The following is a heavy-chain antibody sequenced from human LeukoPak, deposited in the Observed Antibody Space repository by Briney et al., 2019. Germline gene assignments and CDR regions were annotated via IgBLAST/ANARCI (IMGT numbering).Heavy chain of an antibody. CDR2: IKQDGSEK. D-gene: IGHD3-3*01. CDR1: GFTFGSYW. Sequence: GGSLRLSCAASGFTFGSYWMSWVRQAPGKGLEWVANIKQDGSEKYYVDSVKGRFTISRDNAKNSLYLQMNSLRAEDTAVYYCARSGQYYDFWSGSPGDYWGQGTLVTVSS. V-gene: IGHV3-7*01. CDR3: ARSGQYYDFWSGSPGDY. J-gene: IGHJ4*02.